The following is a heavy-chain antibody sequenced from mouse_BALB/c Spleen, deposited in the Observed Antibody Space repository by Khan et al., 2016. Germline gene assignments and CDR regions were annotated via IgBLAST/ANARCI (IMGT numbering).Heavy chain of an antibody. CDR3: ARNLLRLYFFDY. V-gene: IGHV3-2*02. CDR1: GYSITSDYA. Sequence: EVQLQESGPGLVKPSQSLSLTCTVTGYSITSDYAWNWIRQFPGNKLEWMGYISYSGSTSYNPSLKSRISITRDTSKNQFFLQLNSVTTEDTATXYCARNLLRLYFFDYWGQGTTLTVSS. CDR2: ISYSGST. J-gene: IGHJ2*01. D-gene: IGHD1-2*01.